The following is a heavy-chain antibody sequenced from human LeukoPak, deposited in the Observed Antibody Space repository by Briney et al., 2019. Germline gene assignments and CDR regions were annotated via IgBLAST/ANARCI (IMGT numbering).Heavy chain of an antibody. CDR1: GYTFTSYN. J-gene: IGHJ6*03. CDR3: ARELIVLEPAARRYNYYMDV. CDR2: MHPNNGDT. D-gene: IGHD2-2*01. Sequence: GASVKVSCKAPGYTFTSYNINWVRQAPGQGLEWMAWMHPNNGDTGYAQKFQDRVTVTSNTSISTAYMELRSLTSEDTAVYYCARELIVLEPAARRYNYYMDVWGIGTTVSVSS. V-gene: IGHV1-8*03.